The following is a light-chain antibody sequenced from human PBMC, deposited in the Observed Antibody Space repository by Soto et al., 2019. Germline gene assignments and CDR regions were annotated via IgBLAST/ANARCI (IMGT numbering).Light chain of an antibody. CDR1: QAVTSNF. Sequence: EVVLTQSPGTLSLSPGERATLCCRASQAVTSNFLAWYQQKPGQAPRLLIYGASSRATGIPDRFSGSGSGTDFTLTISGLEPEDFAVYYCQQYGRSPLMYTFGQGTKLEIK. CDR2: GAS. CDR3: QQYGRSPLMYT. J-gene: IGKJ2*01. V-gene: IGKV3-20*01.